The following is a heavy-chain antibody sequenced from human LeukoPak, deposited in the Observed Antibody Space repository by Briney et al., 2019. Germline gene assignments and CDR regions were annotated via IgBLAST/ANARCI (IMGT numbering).Heavy chain of an antibody. J-gene: IGHJ4*02. V-gene: IGHV4-39*01. CDR2: IYYSGST. D-gene: IGHD2-2*03. CDR1: GGSISSSSYY. CDR3: ARVGYCSSTSCYFMILDY. Sequence: SETLSLTCTVSGGSISSSSYYWGWIRQPPGKGLEWIGSIYYSGSTYYNPSLKSRVTISVDTSKNQFSLKLSSVTAADTAVYYCARVGYCSSTSCYFMILDYWGQGTLVTVSS.